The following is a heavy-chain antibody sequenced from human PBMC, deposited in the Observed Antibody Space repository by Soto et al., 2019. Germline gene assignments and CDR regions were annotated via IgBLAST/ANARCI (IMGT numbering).Heavy chain of an antibody. CDR3: ARVIRWLGQFDAFDI. J-gene: IGHJ3*02. CDR2: IYYSGST. CDR1: GGSISSYY. V-gene: IGHV4-59*01. Sequence: QVQLQESGPGLVKPSETLSLTCTVSGGSISSYYWSWIRQPPGKGLEWIGYIYYSGSTNYNPSLKSRVTLSVDTSKNQFSLKLSSVTAADTAVYYCARVIRWLGQFDAFDIWGQGTMVTVSS. D-gene: IGHD6-19*01.